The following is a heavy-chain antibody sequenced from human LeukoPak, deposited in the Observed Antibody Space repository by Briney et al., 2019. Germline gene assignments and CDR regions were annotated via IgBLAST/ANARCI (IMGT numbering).Heavy chain of an antibody. CDR3: VRAKGGPGSTWAFDI. J-gene: IGHJ3*02. V-gene: IGHV3-30-3*01. D-gene: IGHD6-13*01. CDR2: ISYDGSNE. Sequence: GGSLRLSCVASGFIFNDYAMQWVRQAPGKGLEWVALISYDGSNEFYADSMKGRFTISRDNAKNTLYLQMNSLRAEDTAVYFCVRAKGGPGSTWAFDIWGQGTMVTVSS. CDR1: GFIFNDYA.